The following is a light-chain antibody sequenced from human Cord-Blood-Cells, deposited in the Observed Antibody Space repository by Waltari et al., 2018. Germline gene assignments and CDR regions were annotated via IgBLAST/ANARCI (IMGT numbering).Light chain of an antibody. V-gene: IGKV1-13*02. J-gene: IGKJ4*01. CDR1: QGISSA. Sequence: AIQLTKHPSSPSSSAVDRVTITCRASQGISSALAWYQQKPGKAPKLLIYDASSLESGVPSRFSGSGSGTDFTLTISSLQPEDFATYYCQQFNSYPLTFGGGTKVEIK. CDR2: DAS. CDR3: QQFNSYPLT.